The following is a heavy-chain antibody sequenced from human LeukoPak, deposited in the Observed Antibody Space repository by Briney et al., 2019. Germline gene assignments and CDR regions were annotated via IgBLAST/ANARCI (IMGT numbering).Heavy chain of an antibody. J-gene: IGHJ4*02. CDR1: GLTFSSYW. CDR3: ARDPDY. V-gene: IGHV3-7*01. Sequence: GGSLRLSCAASGLTFSSYWMSWVRQAPGKGLEWVANIKQDGSEKYYVDSVKGRFTISRDNAKNSLYLQMNSLRAEDTAVYYCARDPDYWGQGTLVTVSS. CDR2: IKQDGSEK.